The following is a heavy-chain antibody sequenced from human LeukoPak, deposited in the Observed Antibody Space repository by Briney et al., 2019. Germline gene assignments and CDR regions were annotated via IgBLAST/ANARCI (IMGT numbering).Heavy chain of an antibody. J-gene: IGHJ4*02. CDR3: AREGYYGSGSYSV. CDR1: GFTFSSYS. D-gene: IGHD3-10*01. CDR2: IGSSSSYI. V-gene: IGHV3-21*01. Sequence: GGSLRLSCAASGFTFSSYSMNWVRQAPGKGLEWVSSIGSSSSYIYYADSVKGRFTISRDNAKNSLYLQMNSLRAEDTAVYYCAREGYYGSGSYSVWSQGTLVTVSS.